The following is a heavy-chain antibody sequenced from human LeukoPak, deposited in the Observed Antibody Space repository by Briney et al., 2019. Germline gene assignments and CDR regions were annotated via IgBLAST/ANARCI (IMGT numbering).Heavy chain of an antibody. CDR3: ARDPEEWEILFDY. V-gene: IGHV3-7*01. CDR2: IKQDGSEK. CDR1: GFTFSSYW. Sequence: GGSLRLSRAASGFTFSSYWMSWVRQAPGKGLEWVANIKQDGSEKYYVDSVKGRFTISRDNAKNSLYLQMNSLRAEDTAVYYCARDPEEWEILFDYWGQGTLVTVSS. J-gene: IGHJ4*02. D-gene: IGHD1-26*01.